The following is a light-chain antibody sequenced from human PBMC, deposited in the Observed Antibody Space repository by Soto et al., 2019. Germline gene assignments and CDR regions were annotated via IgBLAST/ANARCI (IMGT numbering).Light chain of an antibody. CDR1: SSDVGGYNY. J-gene: IGLJ1*01. CDR3: SSYTGSTTLHYV. Sequence: QSALTQPASMSGSPGQSITISCTGTSSDVGGYNYVSWYQQHPGKAPKLLIYDVSNWPSGASNRFSGSKSGNTASLTISGLQAEDEADYYCSSYTGSTTLHYVFGTGTKLTVL. V-gene: IGLV2-14*01. CDR2: DVS.